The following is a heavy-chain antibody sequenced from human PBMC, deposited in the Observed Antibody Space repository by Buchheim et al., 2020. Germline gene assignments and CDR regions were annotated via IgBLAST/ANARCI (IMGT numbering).Heavy chain of an antibody. Sequence: DVQLVESGGGLVKPGGSLRLSCAASGFIFSNAWMNWVRQAPGKGLEWVGRIKSETDGVTTDYASPVKGRFTISRDDSKNTVYLQMKSLRTEETDVYYCTTDLFYGSGSYPDYWGQGTL. CDR3: TTDLFYGSGSYPDY. D-gene: IGHD3-10*01. CDR2: IKSETDGVTT. V-gene: IGHV3-15*07. CDR1: GFIFSNAW. J-gene: IGHJ4*02.